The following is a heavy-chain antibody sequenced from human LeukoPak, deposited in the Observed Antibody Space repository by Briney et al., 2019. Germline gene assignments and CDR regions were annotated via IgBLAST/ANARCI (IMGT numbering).Heavy chain of an antibody. V-gene: IGHV4-59*01. CDR1: GGSISSYY. Sequence: SETLSLTCTVSGGSISSYYWSWIRQPPGKGLEWIGYIYYSGSTNYNPSLKSRVTTSVDTSKNQFSLKLSSVTAADTAVYYCARDLGSGYFDYWGQGTLVTVSS. CDR3: ARDLGSGYFDY. D-gene: IGHD2-15*01. CDR2: IYYSGST. J-gene: IGHJ4*02.